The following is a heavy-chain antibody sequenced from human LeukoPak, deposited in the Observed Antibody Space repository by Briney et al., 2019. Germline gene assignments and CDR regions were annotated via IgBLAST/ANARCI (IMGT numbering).Heavy chain of an antibody. CDR3: ATVEVGTVDVFDI. D-gene: IGHD1-26*01. Sequence: SETLSLTCTVSGGSVTNYHWSWIRQPTGKGLEWIARFYTGGSTTYNPSLNGRATMSVDTSMNHFSLKLTSVTAADTAIYYCATVEVGTVDVFDIWGQGTMVTVSS. V-gene: IGHV4-4*07. J-gene: IGHJ3*02. CDR2: FYTGGST. CDR1: GGSVTNYH.